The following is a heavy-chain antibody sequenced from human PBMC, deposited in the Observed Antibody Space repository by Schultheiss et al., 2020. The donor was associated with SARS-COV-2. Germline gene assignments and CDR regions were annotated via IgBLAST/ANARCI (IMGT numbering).Heavy chain of an antibody. CDR2: IYSGGST. CDR3: ARKSRLDY. V-gene: IGHV3-53*01. CDR1: GFTVSSNY. J-gene: IGHJ4*02. Sequence: GGSLRLSCAASGFTVSSNYMSWVRQAPGKGLEWVSVIYSGGSTYYADSVKGRFTISRDNAKNSLYLQMNSLRAEDTAVYYCARKSRLDYWGQGTLVTVSS. D-gene: IGHD3-3*01.